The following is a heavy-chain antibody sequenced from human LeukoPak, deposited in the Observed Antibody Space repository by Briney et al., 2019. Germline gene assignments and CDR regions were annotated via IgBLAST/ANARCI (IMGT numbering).Heavy chain of an antibody. CDR3: ARKQQLVDYFDY. J-gene: IGHJ4*02. CDR2: IIPIFGTA. D-gene: IGHD6-13*01. CDR1: GGTFSSYA. Sequence: VASVKVSCKASGGTFSSYAISWVRQAPGPGLEWMGGIIPIFGTANYAQKFQGRVTITADESTSTAYMELSSLRSEDTAVYYCARKQQLVDYFDYWGQGTLVTVSS. V-gene: IGHV1-69*01.